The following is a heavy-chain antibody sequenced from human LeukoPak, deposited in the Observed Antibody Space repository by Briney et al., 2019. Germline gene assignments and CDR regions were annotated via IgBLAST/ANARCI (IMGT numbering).Heavy chain of an antibody. J-gene: IGHJ4*02. Sequence: GGSLRLSCAASGFTFSSYTMSWVRQAPGKGLEWVSAISGSGARTFYADSVKGRFTISRDNSKNSLYLQMNSLRAEDTAVYYCARDEYYYDSSGYYEPDYWGQGTLVTVSS. D-gene: IGHD3-22*01. CDR2: ISGSGART. CDR1: GFTFSSYT. V-gene: IGHV3-23*01. CDR3: ARDEYYYDSSGYYEPDY.